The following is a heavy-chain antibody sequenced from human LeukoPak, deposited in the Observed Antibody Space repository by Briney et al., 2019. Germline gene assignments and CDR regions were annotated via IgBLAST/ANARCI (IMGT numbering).Heavy chain of an antibody. J-gene: IGHJ4*02. CDR1: GYTFTSYY. CDR3: AKGLHAVYFDH. CDR2: INPSGGST. Sequence: ASVKVSCKASGYTFTSYYMHWVRQAPGQGLEWMGIINPSGGSTSYAQKFQGRVTMTRDTSASTAYMEVSSLRSEDTAVYYCAKGLHAVYFDHWGQGTLVTVSS. V-gene: IGHV1-46*01.